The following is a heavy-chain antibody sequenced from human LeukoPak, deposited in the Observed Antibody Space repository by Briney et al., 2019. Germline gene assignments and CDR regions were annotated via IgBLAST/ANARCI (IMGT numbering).Heavy chain of an antibody. CDR2: IKQDGSEK. CDR1: GFTFSSYW. D-gene: IGHD3-22*01. J-gene: IGHJ4*02. V-gene: IGHV3-7*01. CDR3: ARDLYRIVVVPHYFDY. Sequence: GGTLRLSCVVSGFTFSSYWMSWVRQAPGKGLEWVANIKQDGSEKYYVDSVKGRFTISRDNAKNSLYLQMNSLRAEDTAVYYCARDLYRIVVVPHYFDYWGQGTLVTVSS.